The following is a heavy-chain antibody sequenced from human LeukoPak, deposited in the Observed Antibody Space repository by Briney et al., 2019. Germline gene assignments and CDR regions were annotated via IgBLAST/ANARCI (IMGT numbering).Heavy chain of an antibody. J-gene: IGHJ6*03. CDR1: GGSFSAYY. CDR2: IDHSGST. Sequence: SETLSLTCAVYGGSFSAYYWTWIRQSPDKGVERIGEIDHSGSTNYNPSLKSRVTISVDTSKNQFSLQLISVTASDTAIYYCARVKCSSTSCYGYYYYYYMDVWGKGTTVTVSS. D-gene: IGHD2-2*01. V-gene: IGHV4-34*01. CDR3: ARVKCSSTSCYGYYYYYYMDV.